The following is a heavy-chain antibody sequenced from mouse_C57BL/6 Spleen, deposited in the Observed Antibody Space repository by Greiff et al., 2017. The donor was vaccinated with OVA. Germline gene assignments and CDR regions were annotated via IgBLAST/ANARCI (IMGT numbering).Heavy chain of an antibody. J-gene: IGHJ4*01. V-gene: IGHV1-42*01. CDR2: INPSTGGT. CDR3: ASFTYYDYDEGYALDY. D-gene: IGHD2-4*01. CDR1: GYSFTGYY. Sequence: DVKLQESGPELVKPGASVKISCKASGYSFTGYYMNWVKQSPEKSLEWIGEINPSTGGTTYNQKFKAKATLTVDKSSSTAYMQLKSLTSEDSAVYYGASFTYYDYDEGYALDYWGQGTSVTVSS.